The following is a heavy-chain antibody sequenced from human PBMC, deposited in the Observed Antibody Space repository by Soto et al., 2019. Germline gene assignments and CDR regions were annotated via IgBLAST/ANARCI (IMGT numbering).Heavy chain of an antibody. Sequence: SETLSLTCAVSGGSISSHDWWSWVRQPPGKGLEWLGEISQTGSTNYNPSLTSRLTISIDKSKNQLSLKMNSVTAADTAVYYCASGGNYLFDYWGQGTLVTVSS. D-gene: IGHD1-7*01. CDR3: ASGGNYLFDY. V-gene: IGHV4-4*02. J-gene: IGHJ4*02. CDR1: GGSISSHDW. CDR2: ISQTGST.